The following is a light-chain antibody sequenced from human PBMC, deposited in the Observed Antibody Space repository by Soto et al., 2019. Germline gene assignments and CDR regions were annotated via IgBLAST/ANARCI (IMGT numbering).Light chain of an antibody. CDR3: QQYAYSPPHS. V-gene: IGKV3-20*01. CDR2: DAS. CDR1: QSLGTDY. J-gene: IGKJ2*03. Sequence: DIVLTQSPGTLSLSPGERATLSCRASQSLGTDYLAWYQQKPGQAPRLLIYDASRRATAIPVRFSGSGSGADFTLTISTLEPEDFAVYYCQQYAYSPPHSFGQGTKVDIK.